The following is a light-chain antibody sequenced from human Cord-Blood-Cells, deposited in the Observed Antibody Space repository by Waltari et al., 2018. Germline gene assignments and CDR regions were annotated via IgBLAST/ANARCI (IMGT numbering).Light chain of an antibody. J-gene: IGKJ4*01. Sequence: EIVLTQSPGTLSLSPGERATLSCRASQSVSSSYLAWYQQKPGQAPRLLIYGASRRATGIPDRFSGSGSGTDFTLTISRLEPEEFAVYYCQQYGSSPLTFGGGTKVEIK. CDR3: QQYGSSPLT. CDR2: GAS. CDR1: QSVSSSY. V-gene: IGKV3-20*01.